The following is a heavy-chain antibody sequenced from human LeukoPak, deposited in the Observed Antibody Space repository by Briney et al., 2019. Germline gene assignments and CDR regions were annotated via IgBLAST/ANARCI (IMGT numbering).Heavy chain of an antibody. CDR1: GYSISSVYY. V-gene: IGHV4-38-2*01. J-gene: IGHJ4*02. CDR2: LYHSVST. Sequence: KPSETLSLTCDVSGYSISSVYYWGWVRQSPGKGLEWVGTLYHSVSTSYNPSLKSRVTISVDTSKNQLSLKLSSVTAADTAVYYCARSGCDSTYCPNFDYWGQGILVTVSS. D-gene: IGHD2/OR15-2a*01. CDR3: ARSGCDSTYCPNFDY.